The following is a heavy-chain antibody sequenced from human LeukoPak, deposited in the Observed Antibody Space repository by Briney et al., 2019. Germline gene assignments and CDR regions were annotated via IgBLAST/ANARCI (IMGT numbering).Heavy chain of an antibody. Sequence: GGSLRLSCVGSGFSFDGYAMGWVRKAPGKGLEWVSGVIGGGNTYYADSVKGRFTISRDNSKSTVYLQMNGLRVEDTALYFCAKDKIIGDGRWDFDYWGQGTLVTVSS. V-gene: IGHV3-23*01. CDR2: VIGGGNT. D-gene: IGHD3-10*01. CDR1: GFSFDGYA. J-gene: IGHJ4*02. CDR3: AKDKIIGDGRWDFDY.